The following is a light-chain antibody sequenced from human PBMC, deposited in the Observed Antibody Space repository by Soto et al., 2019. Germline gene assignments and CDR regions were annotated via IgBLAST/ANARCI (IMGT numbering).Light chain of an antibody. CDR1: NIGGKS. CDR3: QVWDSRSDPSRV. V-gene: IGLV3-21*02. J-gene: IGLJ3*02. CDR2: DDS. Sequence: SYVLTQPPSVSVAPGQTATITCGGNNIGGKSVQWYQQRPGQAPVLVVYDDSDRPSGIPERFAGSNSGNTATLTISRVEVGDEADFYCQVWDSRSDPSRVFGGGTQLTVL.